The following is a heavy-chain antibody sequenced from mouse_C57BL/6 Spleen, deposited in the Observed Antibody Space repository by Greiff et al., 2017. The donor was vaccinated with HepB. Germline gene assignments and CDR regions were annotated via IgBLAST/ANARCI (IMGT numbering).Heavy chain of an antibody. CDR1: GYTFTSYW. Sequence: QVQLQQSGAELVKPGASVKMSCKASGYTFTSYWITWVKQRPGQGLEWIGDIYPGSGSTNYNEKFKSKATLTVDTSSSTAYMQLSSLTSEDSAVYYCARYRNYYGPLGYWGQGTTLTVSS. J-gene: IGHJ2*01. CDR3: ARYRNYYGPLGY. V-gene: IGHV1-55*01. D-gene: IGHD2-1*01. CDR2: IYPGSGST.